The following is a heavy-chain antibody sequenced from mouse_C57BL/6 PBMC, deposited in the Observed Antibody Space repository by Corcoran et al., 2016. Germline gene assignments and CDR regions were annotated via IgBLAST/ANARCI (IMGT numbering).Heavy chain of an antibody. V-gene: IGHV3-6*01. CDR1: GYSITSGYY. CDR2: ISYDGSN. D-gene: IGHD2-3*01. Sequence: DVQLQESGPGLVKPSQSLSLTCSVTGYSITSGYYWNWIRQFPGNKLEWMGYISYDGSNNYNPSLKNRISITRDTSKNQFFLKLNSVTTEDTATYYCASNDGYHYFDYWGQGTTLTVSS. CDR3: ASNDGYHYFDY. J-gene: IGHJ2*01.